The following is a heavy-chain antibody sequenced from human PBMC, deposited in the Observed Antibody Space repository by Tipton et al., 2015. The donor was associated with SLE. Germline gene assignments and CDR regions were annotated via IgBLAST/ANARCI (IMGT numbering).Heavy chain of an antibody. CDR2: ITTDGRST. Sequence: SLRLSCAASGFTLSTYWMNWVRQAPGKGLEWVSRITTDGRSTSYADSVKGRFTISRDNAQNTVYLQMNSLRAEDTAIYYCARSGSLKDYDFWSANSWGQGTLVTVSS. D-gene: IGHD3-3*01. CDR3: ARSGSLKDYDFWSANS. J-gene: IGHJ4*02. CDR1: GFTLSTYW. V-gene: IGHV3-74*01.